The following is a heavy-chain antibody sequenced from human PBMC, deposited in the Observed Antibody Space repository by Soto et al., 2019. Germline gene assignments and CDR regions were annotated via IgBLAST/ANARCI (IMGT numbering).Heavy chain of an antibody. Sequence: QVQLQESGPGLVKPSQTLSLTCTVSGGSISSGDYYWSWIRQPPGKGLEWIGYIYYSGSTYYNPSLKSGVTISVDTSKNQFSLKLSSVTAADTAVYYCASWTSGYDPTYGMDVWGQGTTVTVSS. J-gene: IGHJ6*02. D-gene: IGHD5-12*01. CDR3: ASWTSGYDPTYGMDV. V-gene: IGHV4-30-4*01. CDR2: IYYSGST. CDR1: GGSISSGDYY.